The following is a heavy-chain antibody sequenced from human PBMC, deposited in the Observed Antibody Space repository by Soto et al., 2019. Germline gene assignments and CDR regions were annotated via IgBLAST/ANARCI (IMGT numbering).Heavy chain of an antibody. CDR2: ISGNGEII. V-gene: IGHV3-11*01. CDR3: ARDVDADFRTYFDY. D-gene: IGHD4-17*01. J-gene: IGHJ4*02. CDR1: GFTFSDYY. Sequence: GGSLRLSCAASGFTFSDYYIHWIRRAPGKGLEWISYISGNGEIIQYAASARGRFTISRDNAENSVYLEMDRLRAEDTALYYCARDVDADFRTYFDYWGRGTLVTVSS.